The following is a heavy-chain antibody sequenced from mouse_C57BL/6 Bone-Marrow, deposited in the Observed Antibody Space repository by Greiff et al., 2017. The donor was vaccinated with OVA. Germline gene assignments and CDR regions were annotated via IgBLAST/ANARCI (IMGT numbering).Heavy chain of an antibody. CDR3: ARGDGDWYFDV. V-gene: IGHV1-18*01. CDR1: GYTFTDYN. CDR2: INPNNGGT. J-gene: IGHJ1*03. Sequence: VQLKASFPELVPPFSSVHIPCPASGYTFTDYNMDWVKQSHGKSLEWIGDINPNNGGTIYNQKFKGKATLTVDKSSSTAYMELRSLTSEDTAVYYCARGDGDWYFDVWGTGTTVTVSS.